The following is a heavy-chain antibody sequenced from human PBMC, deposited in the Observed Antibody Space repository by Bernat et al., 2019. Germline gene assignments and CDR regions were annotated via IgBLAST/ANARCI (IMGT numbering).Heavy chain of an antibody. CDR3: ARASSYSSSWYIRGHDAFDI. D-gene: IGHD6-13*01. V-gene: IGHV4-59*01. CDR1: GGSISSYY. CDR2: IYYSGST. Sequence: QVQLQESGPGLVKPSETLSLTCTVSGGSISSYYWSWIRQPPGKGLEWIGYIYYSGSTNYNPSLKSRVTISVDTSKNQFSLKLSSVTAADTAVYYCARASSYSSSWYIRGHDAFDIWGQGTMVTVSS. J-gene: IGHJ3*02.